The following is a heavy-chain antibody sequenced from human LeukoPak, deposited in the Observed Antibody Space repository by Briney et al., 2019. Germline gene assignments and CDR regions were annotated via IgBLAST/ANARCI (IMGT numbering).Heavy chain of an antibody. V-gene: IGHV4-34*01. CDR1: GGSFSGYY. Sequence: PSETLSLTCAVYGGSFSGYYWSWIRQPPGKGLGWIGEINHSGSTNCNPSLKSRVTILVDTSKNQFSLKLSSVTAADTAVYYCARGRVTMVRGAPNWFDPWGQGTLVTVSS. CDR3: ARGRVTMVRGAPNWFDP. CDR2: INHSGST. J-gene: IGHJ5*02. D-gene: IGHD3-10*01.